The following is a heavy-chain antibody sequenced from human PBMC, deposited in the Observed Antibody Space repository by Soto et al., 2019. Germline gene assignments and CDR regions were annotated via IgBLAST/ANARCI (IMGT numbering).Heavy chain of an antibody. J-gene: IGHJ4*02. V-gene: IGHV1-18*04. CDR3: ARASEGCGCSCCVGYFNY. CDR2: IRAYNGYT. CDR1: GYTFTSYG. D-gene: IGHD2-15*01. Sequence: GASVKVSCKASGYTFTSYGISWVRQAPGQGLEWMGWIRAYNGYTNYAQKFQGRVTMTTDTSTSTAYMELRSLISDDTAVYYCARASEGCGCSCCVGYFNYWGKGTL.